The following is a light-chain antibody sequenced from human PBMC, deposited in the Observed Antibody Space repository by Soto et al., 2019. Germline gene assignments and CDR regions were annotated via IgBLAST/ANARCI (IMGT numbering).Light chain of an antibody. CDR3: HQYNNWPPWT. Sequence: EIVMTQSPATLSVSPGERATLSCRASQSVSSNLAWYQQKPGQAPRLLIYGASTRATGIPARFSGSGSGTEFTLTISSMQNEDYAVYYCHQYNNWPPWTFGQGTKVDI. CDR2: GAS. CDR1: QSVSSN. J-gene: IGKJ1*01. V-gene: IGKV3-15*01.